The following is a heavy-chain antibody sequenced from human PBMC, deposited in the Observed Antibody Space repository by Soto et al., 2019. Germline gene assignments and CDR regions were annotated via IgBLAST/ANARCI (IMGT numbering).Heavy chain of an antibody. Sequence: GGSLRLSCAASGFTFSQYSMSWVRQAPGKGLEWVGVVSTSGATTFYADSVRGRFTISRDNSENTLYLQMNSLRADDTALYFCAISYYYDSAGYYRAFDYWGQGTLVTVSS. D-gene: IGHD3-22*01. CDR3: AISYYYDSAGYYRAFDY. CDR2: VSTSGATT. CDR1: GFTFSQYS. J-gene: IGHJ4*02. V-gene: IGHV3-23*01.